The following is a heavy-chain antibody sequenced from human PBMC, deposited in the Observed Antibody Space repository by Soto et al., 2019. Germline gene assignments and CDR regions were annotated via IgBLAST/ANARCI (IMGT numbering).Heavy chain of an antibody. Sequence: QVQLVQSGAEVKKPGSSVKVSCKASGGTFSSYAISWVRQAPGQGLEWMGGIIPIFGTANYAQKFQGRVTITADESTSTAYMELSSLRSEDTAVYYCASSKLYHTSAQYYFDYWGQGTLVTVSS. J-gene: IGHJ4*02. CDR2: IIPIFGTA. CDR3: ASSKLYHTSAQYYFDY. V-gene: IGHV1-69*01. CDR1: GGTFSSYA. D-gene: IGHD2-2*01.